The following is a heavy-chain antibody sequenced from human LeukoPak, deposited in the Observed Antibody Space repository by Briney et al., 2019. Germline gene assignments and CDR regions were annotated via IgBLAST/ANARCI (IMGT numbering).Heavy chain of an antibody. CDR2: INQDGSVK. CDR3: SRAGDYDQYYFDY. D-gene: IGHD4-17*01. Sequence: EGSLRLSCAASGFTFSSDWMNWVRQAPGKGLEWVATINQDGSVKYYVDSVKGRFTISRDNTKNSLYLQMNSLKTEDTAVYYCSRAGDYDQYYFDYWGQGTLVTVSS. V-gene: IGHV3-7*03. J-gene: IGHJ4*02. CDR1: GFTFSSDW.